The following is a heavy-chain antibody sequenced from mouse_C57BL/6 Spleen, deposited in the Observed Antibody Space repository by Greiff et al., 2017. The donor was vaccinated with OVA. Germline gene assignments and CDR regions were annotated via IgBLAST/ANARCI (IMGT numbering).Heavy chain of an antibody. V-gene: IGHV1-74*01. CDR3: AIEGITTVVATDY. Sequence: EQLQQPGAELVKPGASVKVSCKASGYTFTSYWMHWVKQRPGQGLEWIGRIHPSDSDTNYNQKFKGKATLTVDKSSSTAYMQLSSLTSEDSAVYYCAIEGITTVVATDYWGQGTTLTVSS. J-gene: IGHJ2*01. CDR2: IHPSDSDT. D-gene: IGHD1-1*01. CDR1: GYTFTSYW.